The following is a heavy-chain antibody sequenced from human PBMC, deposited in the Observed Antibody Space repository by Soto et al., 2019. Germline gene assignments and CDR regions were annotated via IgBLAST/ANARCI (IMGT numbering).Heavy chain of an antibody. CDR2: IWYDGSNK. V-gene: IGHV3-33*01. J-gene: IGHJ5*02. Sequence: GGSLRLSCAASGFTFSSYGMHGFRHAPGKGLEWVAVIWYDGSNKYYADSVKGRFTISRDNSKNTLYLQMNSLRAEDTAVYYCARDLQGVLEVYPMRIYRFAPWGRGTFDTVSS. CDR1: GFTFSSYG. CDR3: ARDLQGVLEVYPMRIYRFAP. D-gene: IGHD3-10*01.